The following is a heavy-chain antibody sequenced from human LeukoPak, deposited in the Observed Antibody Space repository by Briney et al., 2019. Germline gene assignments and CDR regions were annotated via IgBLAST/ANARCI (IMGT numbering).Heavy chain of an antibody. CDR2: IYHSGNT. CDR3: ARKYCSSASCYSFDY. D-gene: IGHD2-2*02. V-gene: IGHV4-38-2*01. CDR1: GYSISSGYY. J-gene: IGHJ4*02. Sequence: SETLSLTCAVSGYSISSGYYWGWIRQPPGNGLEWIGSIYHSGNTYYNPSLKSRVTISVDTSKNQFSLKLSSVTAADTAVYYCARKYCSSASCYSFDYWGQGTLVTVSS.